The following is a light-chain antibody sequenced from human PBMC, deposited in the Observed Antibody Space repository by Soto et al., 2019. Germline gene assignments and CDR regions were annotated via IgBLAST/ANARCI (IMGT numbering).Light chain of an antibody. CDR1: QSVNSNY. CDR2: GIS. V-gene: IGKV3-20*01. J-gene: IGKJ1*01. CDR3: QHYVMSLTT. Sequence: AQSPAAVSVSPGERATLSCRASQSVNSNYLAWYQQKPGQAPRLLIYGISKRATDIPDRFIGSGSGTDFTLTISRLEPEDFAVYYCQHYVMSLTTFGHRTKVDIK.